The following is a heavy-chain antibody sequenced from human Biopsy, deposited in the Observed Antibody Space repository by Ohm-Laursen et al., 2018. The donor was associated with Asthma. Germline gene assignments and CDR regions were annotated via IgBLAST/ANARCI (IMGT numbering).Heavy chain of an antibody. CDR3: ARGPEYVRSSGALDY. CDR2: IIPIFGPT. D-gene: IGHD2-2*01. Sequence: SSVKVSCKASGGTFSSNSINWVRQAPGQGLEWMGRIIPIFGPTNYAQKFQGRVTISADDSASTAYMELSSLSSEDTALYYCARGPEYVRSSGALDYWGQGTLVTVSS. V-gene: IGHV1-69*15. J-gene: IGHJ4*02. CDR1: GGTFSSNS.